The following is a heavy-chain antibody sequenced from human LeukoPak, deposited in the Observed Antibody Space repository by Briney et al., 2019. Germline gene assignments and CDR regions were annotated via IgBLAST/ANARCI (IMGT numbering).Heavy chain of an antibody. V-gene: IGHV3-13*01. CDR3: ARGFGGNIVVVPAAIPPRNGMDV. D-gene: IGHD2-2*01. CDR1: GFTFSSYD. J-gene: IGHJ6*02. CDR2: IGTAGDT. Sequence: GGSLRLSCAASGFTFSSYDMHWVRQATGKGLEWVSAIGTAGDTYYPGSVKGRFTISRENAKNSLYLQMNSLRAGDTAVYYCARGFGGNIVVVPAAIPPRNGMDVWGQGTTVTVSS.